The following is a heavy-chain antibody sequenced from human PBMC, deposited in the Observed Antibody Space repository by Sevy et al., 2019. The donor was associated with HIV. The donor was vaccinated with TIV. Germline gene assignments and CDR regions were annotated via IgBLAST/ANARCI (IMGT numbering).Heavy chain of an antibody. V-gene: IGHV5-51*01. J-gene: IGHJ4*02. CDR2: IYPGDSNT. CDR1: GYSFTSYW. Sequence: GESLKISCKGSGYSFTSYWIGWVRQMPGKGLEWRGIIYPGDSNTIYSTSFQGQVTISADKSISTAYLQWSSLKASDNAMYYCARLRIHLWSPPDYWGQGTLVTVSS. D-gene: IGHD5-18*01. CDR3: ARLRIHLWSPPDY.